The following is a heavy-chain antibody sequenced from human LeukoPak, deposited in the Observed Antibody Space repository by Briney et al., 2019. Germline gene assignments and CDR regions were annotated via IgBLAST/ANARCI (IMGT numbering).Heavy chain of an antibody. J-gene: IGHJ3*02. CDR2: ISYDGSNK. V-gene: IGHV3-30*04. CDR3: AREEAFDI. Sequence: GGSLRLSCAASGFTFSSYAMHWVRQAPGKGLEWVAVISYDGSNKYYADSVKGRFTISRDNYKNTLYLQMNSLRAEDTAVYYCAREEAFDIWGQGTMVTVSS. CDR1: GFTFSSYA.